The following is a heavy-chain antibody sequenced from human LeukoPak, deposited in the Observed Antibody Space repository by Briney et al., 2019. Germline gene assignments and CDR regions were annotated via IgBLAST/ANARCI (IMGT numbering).Heavy chain of an antibody. CDR2: ISSSTSTI. V-gene: IGHV3-48*01. CDR3: AREGFYGSGSSPTFYFDY. CDR1: RFTFSTYS. D-gene: IGHD3-10*01. J-gene: IGHJ4*02. Sequence: PGGSLRLSCAASRFTFSTYSINWVRQAPGKGLEWASYISSSTSTIYYADSVKGRFTISRDNSKNTLYLQMNSLRPEDTAVYYCAREGFYGSGSSPTFYFDYWGQGTLVTVSS.